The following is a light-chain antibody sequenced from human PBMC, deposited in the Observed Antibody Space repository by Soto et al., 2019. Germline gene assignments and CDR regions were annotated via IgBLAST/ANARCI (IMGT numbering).Light chain of an antibody. Sequence: QSVLTQPASVSGSPGQSFTISCTGTSSDVGAYHSVSWYQQHPGKAPKLIIFDVSNRPSGVSDRFSGSKSGNTASLTISGLQVEDEADYYCTSFTDTGTLIFGGGTKLTVL. V-gene: IGLV2-14*03. CDR3: TSFTDTGTLI. CDR1: SSDVGAYHS. J-gene: IGLJ2*01. CDR2: DVS.